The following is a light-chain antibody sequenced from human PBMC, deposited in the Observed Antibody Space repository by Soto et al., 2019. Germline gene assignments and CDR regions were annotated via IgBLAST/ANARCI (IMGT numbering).Light chain of an antibody. CDR1: QGIGDT. J-gene: IGKJ4*01. CDR3: QPYNNWPLT. V-gene: IGKV3-15*01. CDR2: DTS. Sequence: EFVMSHSPATLYVSRGECATLSCRASQGIGDTLAWYQHKPGQTPRLLIYDTSTRATGVPTRFSGSRSGAEFTLTINSLQSEDFAVYYCQPYNNWPLTFGQGTKVDIK.